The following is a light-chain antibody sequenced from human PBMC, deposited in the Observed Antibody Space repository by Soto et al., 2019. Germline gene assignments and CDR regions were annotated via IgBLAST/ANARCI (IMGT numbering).Light chain of an antibody. CDR1: SSDVGGYDY. V-gene: IGLV2-14*01. J-gene: IGLJ1*01. CDR3: RSHTSGDTRV. CDR2: EVT. Sequence: QSALTQPASVSGSPGQSIAISCTGTSSDVGGYDYVAWYQQHPDKAPKLIIYEVTKRPSGVSNRFSGSKSGNTASLTISGLQPDDEGDYYCRSHTSGDTRVFGSGTKLTVL.